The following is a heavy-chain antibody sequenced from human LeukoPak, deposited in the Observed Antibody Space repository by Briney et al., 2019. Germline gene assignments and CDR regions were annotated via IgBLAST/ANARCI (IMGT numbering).Heavy chain of an antibody. J-gene: IGHJ4*02. D-gene: IGHD1-26*01. CDR3: ATKEVAATHIDY. V-gene: IGHV3-21*01. Sequence: GGSLRLSCAASGFTFTSYSMNWVRQAPGRGLEWVSSISISSSYIYYADSVKGRFTISRDNAKNSLYLQMNSLRAEDTAVYYCATKEVAATHIDYWGQGTLVTVSS. CDR1: GFTFTSYS. CDR2: ISISSSYI.